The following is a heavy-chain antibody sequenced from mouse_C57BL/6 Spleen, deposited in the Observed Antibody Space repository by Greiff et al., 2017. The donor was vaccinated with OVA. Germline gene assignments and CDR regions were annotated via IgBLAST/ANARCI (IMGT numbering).Heavy chain of an antibody. CDR3: ARGDDYDGFAY. J-gene: IGHJ3*01. CDR1: GFTFSDYG. V-gene: IGHV5-17*01. CDR2: ISSGSSTI. D-gene: IGHD2-4*01. Sequence: EVQVVESGGGLVKPGGSLKLSCAASGFTFSDYGMHWVRQAPEKGLEWVAYISSGSSTIYYADTVKGRFTISRDNAKNTLFLQMTSLRSEDTAMYYCARGDDYDGFAYWGQGTLVTVSA.